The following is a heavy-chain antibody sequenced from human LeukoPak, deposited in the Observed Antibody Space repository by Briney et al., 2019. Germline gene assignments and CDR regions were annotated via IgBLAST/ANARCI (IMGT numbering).Heavy chain of an antibody. CDR1: GGSISSSSYY. D-gene: IGHD5-24*01. Sequence: SETLSLTCTVSGGSISSSSYYWGWIRQPPGKGLEWIGSIYYSGSTYYNPSLKSRVTISVDTSKNQFSLKLSSVTAADTAVYYCAHGYNFDYWGQGTLVTASS. CDR3: AHGYNFDY. V-gene: IGHV4-39*01. CDR2: IYYSGST. J-gene: IGHJ4*02.